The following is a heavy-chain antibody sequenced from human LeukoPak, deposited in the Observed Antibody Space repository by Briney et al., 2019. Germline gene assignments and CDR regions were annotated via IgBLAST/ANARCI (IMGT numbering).Heavy chain of an antibody. CDR1: GFTFSSYG. D-gene: IGHD5-18*01. CDR2: IRFDGSFA. J-gene: IGHJ5*02. V-gene: IGHV3-30*02. CDR3: ARGDNTAKGFDP. Sequence: PGGSLRLSCAASGFTFSSYGMHWVRQAPGKGLEWVAFIRFDGSFAFYAASVKGRFTLSRDNSKNTLFLQMNSLRPEDMAVYYCARGDNTAKGFDPWGQGTLVTVSS.